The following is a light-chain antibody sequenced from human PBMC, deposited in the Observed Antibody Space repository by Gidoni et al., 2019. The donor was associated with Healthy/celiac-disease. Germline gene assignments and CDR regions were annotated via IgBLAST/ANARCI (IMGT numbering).Light chain of an antibody. CDR3: QQLNSYPFVT. CDR2: AAS. V-gene: IGKV1-9*01. Sequence: IQWTQSPSSLSAAVGDRVNITCRASQGISSYLAWYQQKPGKAPKLLIYAASTLQSGVPSRFSGSGSGTDFTLTISSLQPEDFATYYCQQLNSYPFVTFXXXTKLEIK. J-gene: IGKJ2*01. CDR1: QGISSY.